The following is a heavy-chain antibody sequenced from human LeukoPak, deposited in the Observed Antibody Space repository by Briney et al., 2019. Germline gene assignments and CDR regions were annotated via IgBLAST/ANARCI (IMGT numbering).Heavy chain of an antibody. CDR3: AKALGGYYYDSSGYWAFDY. D-gene: IGHD3-22*01. V-gene: IGHV4-59*01. Sequence: SETLSLTCTVSGGSISSYYWSWIRQPPGKGLEWIGYIYYSGSTNYNPSLKSRVTISVDTSKNQFSLKLSSVTAADTAVYYCAKALGGYYYDSSGYWAFDYWGQGTLVTVSS. CDR1: GGSISSYY. J-gene: IGHJ4*02. CDR2: IYYSGST.